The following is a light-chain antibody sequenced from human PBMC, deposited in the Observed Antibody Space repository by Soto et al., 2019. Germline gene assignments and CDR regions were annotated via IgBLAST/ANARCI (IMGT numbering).Light chain of an antibody. CDR2: HTT. CDR1: TGAVTSGHY. J-gene: IGLJ1*01. V-gene: IGLV7-46*01. CDR3: LLSYSGAYV. Sequence: QAVVTQEPSLTVSPGGTVTLTCGSSTGAVTSGHYPYWFQQKPGQAPRTLIYHTTNKHSWTPARFSGSLLGGKAALTLSGAQPEDEAAYYCLLSYSGAYVFGTGTKLTVL.